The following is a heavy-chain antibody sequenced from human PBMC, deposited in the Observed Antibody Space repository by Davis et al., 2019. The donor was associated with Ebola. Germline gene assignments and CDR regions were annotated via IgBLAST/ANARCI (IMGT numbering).Heavy chain of an antibody. CDR2: IIPIFGTA. CDR1: GGTFSSYA. V-gene: IGHV1-69*05. CDR3: ARSPINDFLSAFDI. D-gene: IGHD3-3*01. J-gene: IGHJ3*02. Sequence: AASVKVSCKASGGTFSSYAISWVRQAPGQGLEWMGGIIPIFGTANYAQKFQGRVTMTRDTSTSTVYMELSSLRSEDTAVYYCARSPINDFLSAFDIWGQGTMVTVSS.